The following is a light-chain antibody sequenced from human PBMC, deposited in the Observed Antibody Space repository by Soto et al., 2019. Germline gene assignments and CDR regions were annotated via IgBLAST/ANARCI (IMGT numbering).Light chain of an antibody. J-gene: IGKJ1*01. CDR2: DAS. CDR1: QSISSW. Sequence: DIQMTQSPSTLSASVGDRVTITCRASQSISSWLAWYQQKPGKAPKLLIYDASSLESGVPARFSGSGSGTEFTLTISGLQPDDFATYYCQQYNSYSKWTFGHGTQVESK. CDR3: QQYNSYSKWT. V-gene: IGKV1-5*01.